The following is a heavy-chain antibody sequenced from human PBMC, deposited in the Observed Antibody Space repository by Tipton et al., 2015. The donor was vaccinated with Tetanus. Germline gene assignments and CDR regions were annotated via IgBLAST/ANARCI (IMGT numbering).Heavy chain of an antibody. CDR3: ARESWNRDAFDI. J-gene: IGHJ3*02. D-gene: IGHD1-1*01. V-gene: IGHV4-59*01. Sequence: LRLSCTVSGGPISNYYWSWIRQPPGKGLEWIGYIYYSGSTNYNPSLKSRVTISVDTSKNQFSLKLTSVTAADTAVYYCARESWNRDAFDIWGQGTMVTVSS. CDR1: GGPISNYY. CDR2: IYYSGST.